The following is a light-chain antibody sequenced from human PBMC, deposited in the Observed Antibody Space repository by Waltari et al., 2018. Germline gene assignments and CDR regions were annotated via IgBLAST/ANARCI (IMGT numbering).Light chain of an antibody. CDR2: RNN. CDR1: SSNSGSNY. CDR3: AAWDDSLSGVV. J-gene: IGLJ2*01. Sequence: QSVLTQPPSASGTPGQRATISCSGSSSNSGSNYVYWYPQFPGTAPKPLTFRNNQRPSGVPDRFSGSKSGTSASLAISGLRSEDEADYYCAAWDDSLSGVVFGGGAKLTVL. V-gene: IGLV1-47*01.